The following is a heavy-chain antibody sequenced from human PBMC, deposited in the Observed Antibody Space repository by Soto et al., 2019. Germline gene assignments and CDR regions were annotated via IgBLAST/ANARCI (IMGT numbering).Heavy chain of an antibody. V-gene: IGHV1-69*02. D-gene: IGHD5-12*01. Sequence: QVQLVQSGAEVKKPGSSVKVSCKASGGTFSSYTISWVRQAPGQGLEWMGRTIPILGIANYAQKFQGRVTITADKSTSTAYMELSSLRSEDTAVYYCASQASGHSGYARRDYWGQGTLVTVSS. J-gene: IGHJ4*02. CDR1: GGTFSSYT. CDR2: TIPILGIA. CDR3: ASQASGHSGYARRDY.